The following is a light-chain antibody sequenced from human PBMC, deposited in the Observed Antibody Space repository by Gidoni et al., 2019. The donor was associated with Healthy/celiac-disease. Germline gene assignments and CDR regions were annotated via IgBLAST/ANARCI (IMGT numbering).Light chain of an antibody. J-gene: IGKJ3*01. CDR3: QQSYSTLPT. CDR1: QSSSSY. Sequence: DIHMTQPPSSLSASVGDRVTITCRASQSSSSYLNWYQQKPAKAPKLLIYPASSLQSGVPSRFSGSGSGTDFTLTISSLQPEDFATYYCQQSYSTLPTFXHXTKVXIK. V-gene: IGKV1-39*01. CDR2: PAS.